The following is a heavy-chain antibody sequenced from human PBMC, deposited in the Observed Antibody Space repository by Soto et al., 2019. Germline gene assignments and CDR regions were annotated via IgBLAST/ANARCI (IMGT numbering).Heavy chain of an antibody. CDR2: INAGNGNT. J-gene: IGHJ4*02. V-gene: IGHV1-3*01. CDR1: GYTFTSYA. CDR3: ARVLGEWSDY. Sequence: ASLKITCKASGYTFTSYAMHWVRQAPGQRLEWMGWINAGNGNTKYSQKFQGRVTVTKDTSASTAYMELSSLRSEDTAVYYCARVLGEWSDYWGEGTLFT. D-gene: IGHD3-3*01.